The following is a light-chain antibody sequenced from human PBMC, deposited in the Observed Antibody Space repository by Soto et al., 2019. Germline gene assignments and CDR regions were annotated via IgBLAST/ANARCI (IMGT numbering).Light chain of an antibody. J-gene: IGLJ1*01. CDR2: EAS. CDR3: SSYTSSSTRV. Sequence: QSVLTQPASVSGSPGQSITISCTGTSSDVGAYDFVSWYQQHPVKAPKLMIYEASNRPSGVSNRFSGSKSVNTATLTISGLQAEDEADYYCSSYTSSSTRVFGTGTKVTVL. V-gene: IGLV2-14*03. CDR1: SSDVGAYDF.